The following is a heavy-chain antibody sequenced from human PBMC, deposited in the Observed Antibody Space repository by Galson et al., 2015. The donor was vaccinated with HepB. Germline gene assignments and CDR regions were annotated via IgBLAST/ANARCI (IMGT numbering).Heavy chain of an antibody. D-gene: IGHD5-18*01. J-gene: IGHJ5*01. CDR1: GFAFDTHA. V-gene: IGHV3-23*01. CDR2: IRGNGDST. CDR3: AKGYGLFDS. Sequence: SLRLSCAASGFAFDTHAMSWVRQAPGRGLEWISGIRGNGDSTFYADSVKGRFTVSRDNSNNMFYLQMNSLRAEDAGLYFCAKGYGLFDSWGQGNLVTVSS.